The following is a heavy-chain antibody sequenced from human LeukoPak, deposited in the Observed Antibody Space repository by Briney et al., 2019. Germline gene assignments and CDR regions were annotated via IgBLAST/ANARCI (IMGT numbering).Heavy chain of an antibody. J-gene: IGHJ6*02. CDR2: IHYTGKP. D-gene: IGHD3-16*01. CDR3: ARFGVDYDMDV. Sequence: SETLSLTCSVSGGSISGHCWTWIRQPPGKGLEWIGQIHYTGKPDYNPSLKSRITISVDTSKNQVSLQVSSVTAADSAIYYCARFGVDYDMDVWGHGTTVTVFS. V-gene: IGHV4-59*11. CDR1: GGSISGHC.